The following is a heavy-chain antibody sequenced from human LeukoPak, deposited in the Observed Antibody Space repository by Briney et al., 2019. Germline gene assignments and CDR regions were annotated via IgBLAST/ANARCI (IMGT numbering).Heavy chain of an antibody. CDR1: GFTFSDYY. Sequence: GGSLRLSCAASGFTFSDYYMNWVRQAPGKGLEWVSSISSSSSYIYYADSVKGRFTISRDNAKNSLYLQMNSLRAEDTAVYYCARAGITFGGVSRYWGQGTLVTVSS. J-gene: IGHJ4*02. CDR2: ISSSSSYI. V-gene: IGHV3-21*01. CDR3: ARAGITFGGVSRY. D-gene: IGHD3-16*01.